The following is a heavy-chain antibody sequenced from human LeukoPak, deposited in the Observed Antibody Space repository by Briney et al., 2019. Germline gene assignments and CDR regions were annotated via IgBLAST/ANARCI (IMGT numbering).Heavy chain of an antibody. Sequence: PGRSLRLSCAASGVTFSSYAMHWVRQAPGKGLEWVAVISYDGSNKYYADSVKGRFTISRDNSKNTLYLQMNSLRAEDTAVYYCARAYCSGGSCTTRPHLAYWGQGTLVTVSS. CDR3: ARAYCSGGSCTTRPHLAY. J-gene: IGHJ4*02. D-gene: IGHD2-15*01. CDR1: GVTFSSYA. CDR2: ISYDGSNK. V-gene: IGHV3-30-3*01.